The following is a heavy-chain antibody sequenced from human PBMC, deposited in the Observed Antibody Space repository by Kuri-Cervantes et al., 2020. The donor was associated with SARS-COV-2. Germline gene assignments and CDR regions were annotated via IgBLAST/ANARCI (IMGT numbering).Heavy chain of an antibody. CDR2: IYHSGST. CDR1: GYSISSGYY. J-gene: IGHJ4*02. D-gene: IGHD3-9*01. V-gene: IGHV4-38-2*01. CDR3: ARTPTYYDILTGYYSGPIFH. Sequence: ESLKISCAVSGYSISSGYYWGWIRQPPGKGLEWIGSIYHSGSTYYNPSLKSRVTISVDTSKNQFSLKLSSVTAADTAVYYCARTPTYYDILTGYYSGPIFHWGQGTLVTVSS.